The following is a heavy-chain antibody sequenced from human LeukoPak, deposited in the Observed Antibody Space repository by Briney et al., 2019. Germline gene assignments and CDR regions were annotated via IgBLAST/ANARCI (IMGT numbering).Heavy chain of an antibody. Sequence: GGSLRLSCAASGFTFSSAWINWVRQAPGKGLEWVGRIKSKNEGGTVVYAAPVQGRFTISRDDSRSTVYLQMTSLQTEDTAVYYCAGICAATRCPWDAFDFWGQGSMVTVSS. CDR2: IKSKNEGGTV. V-gene: IGHV3-15*01. CDR3: AGICAATRCPWDAFDF. D-gene: IGHD1-14*01. J-gene: IGHJ3*01. CDR1: GFTFSSAW.